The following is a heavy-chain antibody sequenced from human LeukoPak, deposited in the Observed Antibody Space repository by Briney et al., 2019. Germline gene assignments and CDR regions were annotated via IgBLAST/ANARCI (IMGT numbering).Heavy chain of an antibody. CDR3: ARQTGSGLFILP. J-gene: IGHJ4*02. CDR2: IYYSGNT. V-gene: IGHV4-39*01. CDR1: GGSISSSSYY. D-gene: IGHD3/OR15-3a*01. Sequence: PSETLSLTCTVSGGSISSSSYYWGWIRQPPGKGLEWIANIYYSGNTYYNASLKSQVSISIDTSKNQFSLRLTSVTAADTAVYYCARQTGSGLFILPGGQGTLVTVSS.